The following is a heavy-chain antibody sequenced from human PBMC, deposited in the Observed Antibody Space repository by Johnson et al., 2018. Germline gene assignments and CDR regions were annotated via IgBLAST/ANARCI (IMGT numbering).Heavy chain of an antibody. J-gene: IGHJ3*02. Sequence: QVQLVQSGAEVKKPGASVKVSCKASGYTFTSYYMHWVRQAPGQGLEWMGIINPSGGSPSYAQKFQGRVTMTRDTSTSTVYMDLSRLRSEDTAVYYCARVLLSSGYYGDAFDIWGQGTMVTVSS. CDR1: GYTFTSYY. CDR3: ARVLLSSGYYGDAFDI. D-gene: IGHD3-22*01. CDR2: INPSGGSP. V-gene: IGHV1-46*01.